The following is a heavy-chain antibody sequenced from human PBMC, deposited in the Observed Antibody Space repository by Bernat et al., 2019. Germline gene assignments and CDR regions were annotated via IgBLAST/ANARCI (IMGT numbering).Heavy chain of an antibody. CDR1: GATFSSYA. V-gene: IGHV1-69*06. CDR2: IIPIFGTA. J-gene: IGHJ4*02. Sequence: QVQLVQSGAEVKKPGSSVKVSCKASGATFSSYAISWVRQAPGQGLEWMGGIIPIFGTANYAQKFQGRVTITADKSTSTAYMELSSLRSEETAGYYCASMYSSSWYRADYWGQGTLVTVAS. CDR3: ASMYSSSWYRADY. D-gene: IGHD6-13*01.